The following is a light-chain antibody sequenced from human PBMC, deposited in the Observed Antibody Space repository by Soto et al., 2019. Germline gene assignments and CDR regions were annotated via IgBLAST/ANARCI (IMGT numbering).Light chain of an antibody. CDR2: DVS. V-gene: IGLV2-14*03. J-gene: IGLJ2*01. CDR3: SSYSSSNTRVV. Sequence: QSVLTQPASVSGSPGQSITISCTGTSGDVDGYNYVSWYQQHPGKVPKLMIYDVSNRPSGISNRFSGSKSGNTASLTISGLQAEDEADYYCSSYSSSNTRVVFGGGTK. CDR1: SGDVDGYNY.